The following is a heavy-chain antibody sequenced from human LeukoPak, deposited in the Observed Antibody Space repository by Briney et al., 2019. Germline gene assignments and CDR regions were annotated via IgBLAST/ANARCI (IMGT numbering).Heavy chain of an antibody. CDR1: GFTVSSNY. V-gene: IGHV3-53*05. J-gene: IGHJ4*02. CDR3: ASSIELGPFDY. D-gene: IGHD3-3*02. CDR2: IYSGGST. Sequence: PGGSLRLSCAASGFTVSSNYMSWVRQAPGKGLEWVSVIYSGGSTYYADSVKGRFTISRDNSKNTLYLQMNSLRAEDTAVYYCASSIELGPFDYWGQGTLVTVSS.